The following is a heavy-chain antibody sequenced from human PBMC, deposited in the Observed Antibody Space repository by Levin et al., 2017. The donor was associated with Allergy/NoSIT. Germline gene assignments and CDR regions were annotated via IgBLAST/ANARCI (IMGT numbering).Heavy chain of an antibody. V-gene: IGHV3-7*01. CDR1: GFTFSSYW. J-gene: IGHJ4*02. Sequence: GGSLRLSCAASGFTFSSYWMSWVRQAPGKGLEWVTNIKEDGSEKYYVDSVKGRFTISRDNAKNSLYLQMNSLRAEDTAVYYCVRWVRAFDYWGQGTLVTVSS. CDR2: IKEDGSEK. CDR3: VRWVRAFDY.